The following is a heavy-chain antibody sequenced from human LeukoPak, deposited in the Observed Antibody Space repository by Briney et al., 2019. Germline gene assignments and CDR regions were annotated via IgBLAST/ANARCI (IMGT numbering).Heavy chain of an antibody. CDR1: GGSFSGYY. CDR3: VRYSLYDYVWGSYSQTFGFDY. CDR2: INHSGST. D-gene: IGHD3-16*01. J-gene: IGHJ4*02. Sequence: SETLSLTCAVYGGSFSGYYWSWIRQPPGKGLEWIGEINHSGSTNYNPSLKSRVTISVDTSKNQFSLKLSSVTAADTAVYYCVRYSLYDYVWGSYSQTFGFDYWGQGTLVTVSS. V-gene: IGHV4-34*01.